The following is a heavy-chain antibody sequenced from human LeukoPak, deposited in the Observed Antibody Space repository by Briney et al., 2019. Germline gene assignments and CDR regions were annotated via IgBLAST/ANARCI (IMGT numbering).Heavy chain of an antibody. J-gene: IGHJ6*02. V-gene: IGHV4-39*07. CDR2: IYYSGST. CDR1: GGSISSSSYY. Sequence: TSETLSLTCTVSGGSISSSSYYWGWIRQPPGKGLEWIGSIYYSGSTYYNPSLKSRVTISVDTSKNQFSLKLSSVTAADTAVYYCARDKWELLKGMDVWGQGTTVTLSS. D-gene: IGHD1-26*01. CDR3: ARDKWELLKGMDV.